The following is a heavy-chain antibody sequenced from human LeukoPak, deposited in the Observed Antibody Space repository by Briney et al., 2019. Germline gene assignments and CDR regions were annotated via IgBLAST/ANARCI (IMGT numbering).Heavy chain of an antibody. CDR1: GFTFSSYA. Sequence: PGGSLRLSCAASGFTFSSYAMHWVRQAPGKGLEWVAVISYDGTNKYYADSLKGRFTISRDNSKNTLYLQMNSLRAEDTAVYYCARDRADCSGGTCPYYAMDVWGQGTTVTVSS. D-gene: IGHD2-15*01. J-gene: IGHJ6*02. V-gene: IGHV3-30-3*01. CDR2: ISYDGTNK. CDR3: ARDRADCSGGTCPYYAMDV.